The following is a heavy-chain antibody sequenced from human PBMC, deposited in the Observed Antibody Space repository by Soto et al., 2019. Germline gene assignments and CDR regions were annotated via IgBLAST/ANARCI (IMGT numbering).Heavy chain of an antibody. J-gene: IGHJ4*02. D-gene: IGHD2-8*01. CDR2: ISNNASDT. CDR3: VKETGPCCKWSYYFDC. V-gene: IGHV3-64D*06. CDR1: GFTFSDYT. Sequence: EVHLVESGGDLVHPGGSLRLSCSASGFTFSDYTIHWVRQAPGKGLEFVSAISNNASDTYYADSVRGRFTISRDNSRNKLYLQMTSLTADDSAVYYCVKETGPCCKWSYYFDCSGQGTVVTVSS.